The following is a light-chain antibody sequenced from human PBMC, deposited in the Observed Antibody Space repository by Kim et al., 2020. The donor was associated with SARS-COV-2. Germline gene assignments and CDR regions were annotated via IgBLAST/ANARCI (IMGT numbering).Light chain of an antibody. V-gene: IGLV1-44*01. CDR3: AAWDDSLYGPL. CDR2: TND. J-gene: IGLJ3*02. CDR1: YSNIGGNA. Sequence: GQRVLISCSGTYSNIGGNAVTWDQHLPGTAPKLLIYTNDERPPGVPYRFSGSKSGTSASLAISGLQSEDEADYYCAAWDDSLYGPLFGGGTQLTVL.